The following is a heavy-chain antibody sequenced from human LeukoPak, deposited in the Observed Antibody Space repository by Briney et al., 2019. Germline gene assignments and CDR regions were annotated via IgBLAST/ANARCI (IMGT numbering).Heavy chain of an antibody. CDR3: ARDQGWNYVAYYYYMDV. V-gene: IGHV1-2*02. CDR2: INPNSGGT. CDR1: GYTFTGYY. J-gene: IGHJ6*03. D-gene: IGHD1-7*01. Sequence: ASVKVSCKASGYTFTGYYMHWVRQAPGQGLEWMGWINPNSGGTNYAQKFQGRVTMTRDTSISTAYMELSRLRSDDTAVYYCARDQGWNYVAYYYYMDVWGLGTLVTVSS.